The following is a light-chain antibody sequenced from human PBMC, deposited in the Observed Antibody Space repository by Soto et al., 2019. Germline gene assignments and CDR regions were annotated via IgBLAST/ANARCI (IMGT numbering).Light chain of an antibody. CDR1: QSVSSN. CDR2: GAS. V-gene: IGKV3-15*01. J-gene: IGKJ5*01. Sequence: IVLTHSPVTLSLSPWERATLSFSASQSVSSNLAWYQQKPGQAPRLLIYGASTRATGIPARFSGSGSGTEFTLTIGSLQSEDFAVYYCQQYNNLITFGQGTRLEIK. CDR3: QQYNNLIT.